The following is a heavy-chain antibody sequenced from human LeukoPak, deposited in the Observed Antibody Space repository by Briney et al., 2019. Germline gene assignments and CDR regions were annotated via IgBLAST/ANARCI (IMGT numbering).Heavy chain of an antibody. CDR1: GGAISLYY. J-gene: IGHJ4*02. Sequence: PPEILSLTCTVSGGAISLYYWNWIRQTQGKGLEWISYISYTGGTYYIPSLRSRVTISIDTSENQFSLNLSSVTAADTAVYYCARGDGPFDYWGQGTLVTVSS. CDR3: ARGDGPFDY. CDR2: ISYTGGT. V-gene: IGHV4-59*01.